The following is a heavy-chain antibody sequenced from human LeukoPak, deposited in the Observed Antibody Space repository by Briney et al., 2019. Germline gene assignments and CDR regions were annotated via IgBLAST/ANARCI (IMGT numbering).Heavy chain of an antibody. CDR1: GFTFSSYA. V-gene: IGHV3-23*01. CDR3: ARDSVSSGWSDFDY. CDR2: ISGSGGST. Sequence: GGSLRLSCAASGFTFSSYAMSWVRQAPGKGLEWVSAISGSGGSTYYADSVKGRFTISRDNSKNTLYLQMGSLRPEDMAVYYCARDSVSSGWSDFDYWGQGTLVTVSS. J-gene: IGHJ4*02. D-gene: IGHD6-19*01.